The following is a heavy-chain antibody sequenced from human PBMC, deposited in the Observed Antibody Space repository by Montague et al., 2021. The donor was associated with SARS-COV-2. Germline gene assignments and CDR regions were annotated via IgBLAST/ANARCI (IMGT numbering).Heavy chain of an antibody. Sequence: CAISGDSVSRNTAFWNWVRQSPSRGLEFLGRTYYRSKWQNDYAVSVRSRITINPDTSKNQFSLHLYSVTPEDTAVYYCSRGTLRFGMDVWGQGTTVTVSS. D-gene: IGHD4-17*01. CDR3: SRGTLRFGMDV. J-gene: IGHJ6*02. CDR1: GDSVSRNTAF. V-gene: IGHV6-1*01. CDR2: TYYRSKWQN.